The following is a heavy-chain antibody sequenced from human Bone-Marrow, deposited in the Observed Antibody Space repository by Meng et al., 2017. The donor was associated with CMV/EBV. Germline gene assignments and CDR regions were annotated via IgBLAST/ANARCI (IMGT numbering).Heavy chain of an antibody. J-gene: IGHJ4*02. CDR3: ARAQRYCSSTSCYRGGGTIDY. Sequence: YDMHWVRQAHGQGLEWMGWINPKGGGTNYAQKFQGWVTMTRDTSISTAYMELSRLRSDDTAVYYCARAQRYCSSTSCYRGGGTIDYWGQGTLVTVSS. D-gene: IGHD2-2*01. V-gene: IGHV1-2*04. CDR2: INPKGGGT. CDR1: YD.